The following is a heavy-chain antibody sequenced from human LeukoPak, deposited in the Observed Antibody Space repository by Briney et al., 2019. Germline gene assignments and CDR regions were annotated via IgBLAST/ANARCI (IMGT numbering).Heavy chain of an antibody. D-gene: IGHD2-2*02. CDR2: ISGSGGST. Sequence: GGSLRLSCAASGFTFSSYAMSWVRQAPGKGLEWVSAISGSGGSTYYADSVKGRFTISRDNSKNTLYLQMNSLRAEDTAVYYCASVRYCSSTSCYTGAFDIWGQGTMVTVPS. J-gene: IGHJ3*02. V-gene: IGHV3-23*01. CDR3: ASVRYCSSTSCYTGAFDI. CDR1: GFTFSSYA.